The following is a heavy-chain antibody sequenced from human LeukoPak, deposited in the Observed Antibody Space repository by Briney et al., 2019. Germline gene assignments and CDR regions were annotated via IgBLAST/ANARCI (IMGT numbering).Heavy chain of an antibody. CDR2: ISGSGGST. J-gene: IGHJ4*02. D-gene: IGHD5-18*01. V-gene: IGHV3-23*01. CDR3: ATLTAMVKIFDY. CDR1: GFTFSSYA. Sequence: PGGSLRLSCAASGFTFSSYAMSWVRQAPGKGLEWASAISGSGGSTYYADSVKGRFTISRDNSKNTLYLQMNSLRAEDTAVYYCATLTAMVKIFDYWGQGTLVTVSS.